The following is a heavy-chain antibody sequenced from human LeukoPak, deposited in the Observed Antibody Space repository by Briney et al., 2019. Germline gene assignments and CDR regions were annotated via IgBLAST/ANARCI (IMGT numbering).Heavy chain of an antibody. CDR3: ARDRDWYGMDV. CDR2: IYYSGST. J-gene: IGHJ6*02. D-gene: IGHD3/OR15-3a*01. CDR1: GGSISSGGYY. V-gene: IGHV4-31*03. Sequence: TLSLTCTVSGGSISSGGYYWSCIRQHPGKGLEWIGRIYYSGSTYYNPSLKSRVTISVDTSKDQFSPKLSSVTAADTAVYYCARDRDWYGMDVWGQGTTVTVSS.